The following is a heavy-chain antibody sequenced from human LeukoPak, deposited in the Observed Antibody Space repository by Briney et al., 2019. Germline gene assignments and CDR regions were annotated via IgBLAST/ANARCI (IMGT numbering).Heavy chain of an antibody. V-gene: IGHV3-21*01. CDR2: ISSSSSYI. CDR1: GFTFSSYS. Sequence: GGSLRLSCAASGFTFSSYSMNWVRQAPGKGLEWVSSISSSSSYIYYADSVKGRFTISRDNAKNSLYLQMNSLRAEDTAVYYCASADYYYDSSGYSFDYWGQGTLVTVSS. D-gene: IGHD3-22*01. CDR3: ASADYYYDSSGYSFDY. J-gene: IGHJ4*02.